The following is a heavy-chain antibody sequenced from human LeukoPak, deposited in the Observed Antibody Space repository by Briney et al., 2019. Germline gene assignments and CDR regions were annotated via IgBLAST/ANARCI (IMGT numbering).Heavy chain of an antibody. D-gene: IGHD6-13*01. CDR2: ISSSSTYI. CDR3: ARVRGSSWYLDY. J-gene: IGHJ4*02. Sequence: TGGSLRLSCAASGFTFSSYSLNWVRQAPEKGLAWVSSISSSSTYIYYADSVKGRFTISRDNAKNSLYLQMNSLRAEDTAIYYCARVRGSSWYLDYWGQGTLVTVSS. V-gene: IGHV3-21*01. CDR1: GFTFSSYS.